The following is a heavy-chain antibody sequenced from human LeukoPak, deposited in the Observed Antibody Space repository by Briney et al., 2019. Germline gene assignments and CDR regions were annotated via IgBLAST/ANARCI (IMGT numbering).Heavy chain of an antibody. Sequence: GGSLRLSCGASGFTFSSYAMSWVRQAPGKGLEWVSAISGSGGGTYYADSVKGRFTISRDNSKNTLYLQMNSLRAEDTAVYYCARDRGTYYDFWSGYHPPGDYGMDVWGQGTTVTVSS. CDR3: ARDRGTYYDFWSGYHPPGDYGMDV. CDR2: ISGSGGGT. V-gene: IGHV3-23*01. J-gene: IGHJ6*02. D-gene: IGHD3-3*01. CDR1: GFTFSSYA.